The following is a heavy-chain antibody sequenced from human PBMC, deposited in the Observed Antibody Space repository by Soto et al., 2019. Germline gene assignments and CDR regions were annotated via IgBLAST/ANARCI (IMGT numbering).Heavy chain of an antibody. V-gene: IGHV1-18*01. CDR2: ISAYNGNT. J-gene: IGHJ5*02. D-gene: IGHD3-9*01. Sequence: ASVKVSCKASGYTFTNYGISWVRQAPGQGLEWMGWISAYNGNTKYAQKFQDRVTFTRDTSASTAYMELSSLTSGDAAVYYCARDLDDILTGPNFDPWGQGTLVTVSS. CDR3: ARDLDDILTGPNFDP. CDR1: GYTFTNYG.